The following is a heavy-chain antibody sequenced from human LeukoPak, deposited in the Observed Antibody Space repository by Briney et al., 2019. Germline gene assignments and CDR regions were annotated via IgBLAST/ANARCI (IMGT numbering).Heavy chain of an antibody. D-gene: IGHD2-2*01. J-gene: IGHJ5*02. CDR3: ARLPGGDIVVVPAEFDP. Sequence: SETLSLTCAVYGGSFSGYYWSWIRQPPGKGLEWIGEINHSGSTNYNPSLKSRVTISVDTSKNQFSLKLSSVTAADTAVYYCARLPGGDIVVVPAEFDPWGQGTLVTVSS. CDR2: INHSGST. V-gene: IGHV4-34*01. CDR1: GGSFSGYY.